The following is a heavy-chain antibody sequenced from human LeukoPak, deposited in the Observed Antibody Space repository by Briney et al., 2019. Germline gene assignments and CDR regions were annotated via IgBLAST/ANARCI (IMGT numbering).Heavy chain of an antibody. J-gene: IGHJ5*02. CDR1: GGTFSSYA. D-gene: IGHD6-19*01. Sequence: ASVKVSCKASGGTFSSYAISWVRQAPGQGLEWMGGIIPIFGTANYAQKFQGRVTITADESTSTAYMELSSLRSEDTAVYYCARAGIAVAGTMNWFDPWGQGTLVTVSS. CDR3: ARAGIAVAGTMNWFDP. CDR2: IIPIFGTA. V-gene: IGHV1-69*01.